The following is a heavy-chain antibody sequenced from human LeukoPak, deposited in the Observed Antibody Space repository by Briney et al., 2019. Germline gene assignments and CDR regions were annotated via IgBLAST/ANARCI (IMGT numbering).Heavy chain of an antibody. Sequence: ASVTVSCTASGYTFTGYYMHWVRQAPGQGLEWMGWINPNSGGTNYAQKFQGWVAMTRDTSISTAYMELSRLRSDDTAVYYCAREDGDYVSQYYFDYWGQGTLVTVSS. CDR3: AREDGDYVSQYYFDY. CDR2: INPNSGGT. J-gene: IGHJ4*02. V-gene: IGHV1-2*04. CDR1: GYTFTGYY. D-gene: IGHD4-17*01.